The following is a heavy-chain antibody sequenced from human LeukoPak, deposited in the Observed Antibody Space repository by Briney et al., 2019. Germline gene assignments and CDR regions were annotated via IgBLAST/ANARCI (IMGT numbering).Heavy chain of an antibody. D-gene: IGHD3-10*01. V-gene: IGHV3-20*04. CDR2: INWNGGST. Sequence: GGSLRLSCAASGFTFDDYDMSWVRQAPGKGLEWVSGINWNGGSTGYADSVKGRFTISRDNAKNSLYLQMNSLRAEDTALYYCARLDYYGSGSYYNDYYYYTDVWGKGTTVTVSS. J-gene: IGHJ6*03. CDR1: GFTFDDYD. CDR3: ARLDYYGSGSYYNDYYYYTDV.